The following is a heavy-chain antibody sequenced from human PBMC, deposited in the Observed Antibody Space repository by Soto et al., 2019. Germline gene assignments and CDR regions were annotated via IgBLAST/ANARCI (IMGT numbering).Heavy chain of an antibody. V-gene: IGHV5-51*03. Sequence: EVQVVQSGAEVKKPGESLKISCKGSGYSFTSYWIGWVRQMPGKGLEWMGIIYPGDSDTRYSPSFPGQVTISAHKSISTAYLQWSSLKASDTAMNYCATMRELWFGEGAVMDVWGQGTTVTVSS. J-gene: IGHJ6*02. CDR3: ATMRELWFGEGAVMDV. CDR2: IYPGDSDT. CDR1: GYSFTSYW. D-gene: IGHD3-10*01.